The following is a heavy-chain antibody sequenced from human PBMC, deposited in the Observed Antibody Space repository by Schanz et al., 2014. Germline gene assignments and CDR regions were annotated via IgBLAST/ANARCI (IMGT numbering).Heavy chain of an antibody. V-gene: IGHV3-21*01. D-gene: IGHD2-21*02. CDR2: ISSTSSYI. Sequence: EVQLVESGGGLVKPGGSLRLSCAASGFTFINYSMNWVRQAPGKGLEWVSSISSTSSYIFYADSVKGRFTISRDNAKNSLYLQMNSLRAEDTAVYYCARASDSSWYMDVWGKGTTVTVAS. CDR3: ARASDSSWYMDV. J-gene: IGHJ6*03. CDR1: GFTFINYS.